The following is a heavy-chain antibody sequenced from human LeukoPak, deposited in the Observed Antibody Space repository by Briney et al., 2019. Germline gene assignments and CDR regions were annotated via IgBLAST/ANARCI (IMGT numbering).Heavy chain of an antibody. CDR2: IYYSGST. Sequence: PSETLSLTCTVSGGSLSSSSYYWGWIRQPPGKGLEWIGSIYYSGSTYYNPSLKSRVTISVDTSKNQFSLKLSSVTAADTAVYYCTRGRSSGLAYWGQGTLVTVSS. CDR1: GGSLSSSSYY. V-gene: IGHV4-39*07. D-gene: IGHD6-19*01. CDR3: TRGRSSGLAY. J-gene: IGHJ4*02.